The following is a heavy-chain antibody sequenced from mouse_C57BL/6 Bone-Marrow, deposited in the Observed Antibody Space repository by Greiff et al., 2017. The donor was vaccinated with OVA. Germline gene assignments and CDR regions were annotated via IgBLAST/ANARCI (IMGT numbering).Heavy chain of an antibody. CDR3: ARDGSSLWYFDY. CDR1: GYAFTNYL. J-gene: IGHJ2*01. D-gene: IGHD1-1*01. CDR2: INPGSGGT. Sequence: VQVVESGAELVRPGTSVKVSCKASGYAFTNYLIEWVKQRPGQGLEWIGVINPGSGGTTYNEKFKGKATLTADKSSSTAYMQLSSLTSEDSAVYFCARDGSSLWYFDYWGQGTTLTVSS. V-gene: IGHV1-54*01.